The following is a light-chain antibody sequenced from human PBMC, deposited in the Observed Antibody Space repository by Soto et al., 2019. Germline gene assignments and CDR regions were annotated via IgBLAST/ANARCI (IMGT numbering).Light chain of an antibody. CDR1: QSVGSS. Sequence: EIVMTQSPATLSVSPGERATLSCRASQSVGSSLSWYQQKPGQAPRLLFYGASTRATGIPARFSGSGSGTEFTLTINSLQSEDFAVYYCHQYHLWPWTFGQGTKVDIK. CDR2: GAS. V-gene: IGKV3D-15*01. CDR3: HQYHLWPWT. J-gene: IGKJ1*01.